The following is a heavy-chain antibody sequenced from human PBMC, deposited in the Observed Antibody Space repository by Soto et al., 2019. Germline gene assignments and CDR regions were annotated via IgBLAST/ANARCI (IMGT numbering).Heavy chain of an antibody. CDR2: ISGSGGST. CDR1: GFTFSSYA. V-gene: IGHV3-23*01. CDR3: AKGYCSGGSCYKGPYYFDY. Sequence: GGSLRLSCAASGFTFSSYAMSWVRQAPGKGLEWVSAISGSGGSTYYADSVKGRFTISRDNSKNTLYLQMNSLRAEDTAVYYCAKGYCSGGSCYKGPYYFDYWGQGTLVTVSS. D-gene: IGHD2-15*01. J-gene: IGHJ4*02.